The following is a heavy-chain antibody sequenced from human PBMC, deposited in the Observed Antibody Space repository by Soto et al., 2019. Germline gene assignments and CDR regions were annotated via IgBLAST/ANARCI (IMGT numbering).Heavy chain of an antibody. Sequence: ASVKVSCKASGYTFTNFGISWVRQAPGQGLEWMGWISAYNGNTNYAQNFQGRVTMTTDTSTSTAYMELRSLRSDDTAVYYCADGGALLSFGGRGTLVPVSS. CDR1: GYTFTNFG. J-gene: IGHJ4*02. CDR3: ADGGALLSF. D-gene: IGHD1-26*01. V-gene: IGHV1-18*01. CDR2: ISAYNGNT.